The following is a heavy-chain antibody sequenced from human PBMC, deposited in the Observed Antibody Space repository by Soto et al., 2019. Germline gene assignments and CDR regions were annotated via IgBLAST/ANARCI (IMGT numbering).Heavy chain of an antibody. CDR2: VYYTGST. CDR3: ARGRTVRNYADDSSDYFYSFDY. V-gene: IGHV4-59*01. Sequence: SETLSLTCTVSGDSISTFYWGWMRQSPGKELEWIGYVYYTGSTNYNPSLKSRVTISVDRSKNQFSLKLTSANAADTAVYYCARGRTVRNYADDSSDYFYSFDYWGQGTQVTVSS. J-gene: IGHJ4*02. CDR1: GDSISTFY. D-gene: IGHD3-22*01.